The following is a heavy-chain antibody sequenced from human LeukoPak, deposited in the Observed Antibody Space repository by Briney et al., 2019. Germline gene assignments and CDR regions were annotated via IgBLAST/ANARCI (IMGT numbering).Heavy chain of an antibody. CDR2: IYPGDSDT. V-gene: IGHV5-51*01. CDR1: GYSFTSYW. D-gene: IGHD3-22*01. CDR3: ARLPRSYYDSSGYYGNYYFDY. Sequence: GESLKISCKGSGYSFTSYWIGWVRQMPGKGLEWMGIIYPGDSDTRYSPSFQGQVTISADKSISTAYLQWSSLKASDTPMYYCARLPRSYYDSSGYYGNYYFDYWGQGTLVTVSS. J-gene: IGHJ4*02.